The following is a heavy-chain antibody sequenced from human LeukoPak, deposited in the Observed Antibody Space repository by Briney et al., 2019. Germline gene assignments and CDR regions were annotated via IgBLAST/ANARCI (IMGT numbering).Heavy chain of an antibody. V-gene: IGHV4-59*01. CDR1: VGSLIMYF. Sequence: SGTLSLTRTVSVGSLIMYFWSWMRQPPRKGVEWIEYIYYVGSTSYSPSLKSRVTISLDTSKNQFSLEMNSVTAADTAVYYCARSGDSSAYFSFWGQGILVTVSP. J-gene: IGHJ4*02. CDR3: ARSGDSSAYFSF. CDR2: IYYVGST. D-gene: IGHD3-22*01.